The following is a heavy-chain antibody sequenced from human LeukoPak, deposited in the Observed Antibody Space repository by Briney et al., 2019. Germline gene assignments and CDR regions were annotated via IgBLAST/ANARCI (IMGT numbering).Heavy chain of an antibody. V-gene: IGHV1-8*01. J-gene: IGHJ6*03. CDR2: MNPNSGNT. CDR3: ARGLAVWGCSSTSCYDRGSAYYYYYMDV. D-gene: IGHD2-2*01. CDR1: GYTFTSYD. Sequence: GASVKVSCKASGYTFTSYDINWVRQATGQGLEWMGWMNPNSGNTGYAQKFQGRVTMTRNTSISTAYMELSSLRSEDTAVYYCARGLAVWGCSSTSCYDRGSAYYYYYMDVWGKGTTVTISS.